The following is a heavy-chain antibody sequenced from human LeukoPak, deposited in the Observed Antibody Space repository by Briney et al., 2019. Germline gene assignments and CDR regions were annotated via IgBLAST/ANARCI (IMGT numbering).Heavy chain of an antibody. CDR2: IIPIFGTA. J-gene: IGHJ6*02. Sequence: ASVKVSCKASGGTSSSYAISWVRQAPGQGLEWMGGIIPIFGTANYAQKFQGRVTITADESTSAAYMELSSLRSEDTAVYYCAREEEQWRKTDYYYGVDVWGQGTTVTVSS. V-gene: IGHV1-69*13. D-gene: IGHD6-19*01. CDR1: GGTSSSYA. CDR3: AREEEQWRKTDYYYGVDV.